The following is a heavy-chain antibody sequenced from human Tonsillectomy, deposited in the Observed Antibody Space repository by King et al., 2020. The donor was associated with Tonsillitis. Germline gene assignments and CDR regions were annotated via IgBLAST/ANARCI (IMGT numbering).Heavy chain of an antibody. CDR3: ARDLRSNYFDYYGMDV. D-gene: IGHD3-10*01. V-gene: IGHV3-66*01. J-gene: IGHJ6*02. Sequence: VQLVESGGGLVPPGGSLRLSCAASGFTVSSNYMSWVRQAPGKGLDWVSVIYIDGTTFYAESVKGRFTISRDNSKNTLFLQMNTLRAEDTAVYYCARDLRSNYFDYYGMDVWGQGTTVTVSS. CDR2: IYIDGTT. CDR1: GFTVSSNY.